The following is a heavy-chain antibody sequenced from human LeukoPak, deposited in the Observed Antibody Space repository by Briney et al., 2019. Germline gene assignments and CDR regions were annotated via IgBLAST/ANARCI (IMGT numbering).Heavy chain of an antibody. CDR2: IYSGGSI. CDR1: GFTVSSNY. Sequence: PGGSLGLSCAASGFTVSSNYMSWVRQAPGKGLEWVSVIYSGGSIYYADSVKGRFTISRDNFKTTLYLQMNSLRADDTAVYYCAKGEGGLSSHIDYWGQGTLVTVSS. V-gene: IGHV3-66*01. CDR3: AKGEGGLSSHIDY. D-gene: IGHD6-13*01. J-gene: IGHJ4*02.